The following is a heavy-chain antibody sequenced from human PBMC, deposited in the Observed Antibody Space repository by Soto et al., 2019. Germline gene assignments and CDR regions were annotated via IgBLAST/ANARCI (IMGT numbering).Heavy chain of an antibody. V-gene: IGHV1-8*01. CDR1: GYTFTSYD. Sequence: QVQLVQSGAEVKKPGASVKVSCKASGYTFTSYDINWVRQATGQGLEWMGWMNPNSGNTGYAQKFQGRVTMTRNTSISTAYMELSSLRSEDTAVYYCARGVYCSGGSCYYYYYGMDVWGQGTTVTVSS. CDR2: MNPNSGNT. D-gene: IGHD2-15*01. J-gene: IGHJ6*02. CDR3: ARGVYCSGGSCYYYYYGMDV.